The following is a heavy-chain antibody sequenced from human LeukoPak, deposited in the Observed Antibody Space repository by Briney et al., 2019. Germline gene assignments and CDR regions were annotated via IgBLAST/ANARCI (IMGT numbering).Heavy chain of an antibody. CDR3: ARGLTIFGVVIYYYYGMDV. D-gene: IGHD3-3*01. CDR1: GYTLTSYD. J-gene: IGHJ6*02. V-gene: IGHV1-8*01. Sequence: ASVKVSCKASGYTLTSYDINWVRQATGQGLEWMGWMNPNSGNTGYAQKFQGRVTMTRNTSISTAYMELSSLRSEDTAVYYCARGLTIFGVVIYYYYGMDVWGQGTTVTVSS. CDR2: MNPNSGNT.